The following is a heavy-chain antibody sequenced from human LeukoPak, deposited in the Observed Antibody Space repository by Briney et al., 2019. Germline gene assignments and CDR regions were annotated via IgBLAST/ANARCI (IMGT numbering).Heavy chain of an antibody. CDR2: IRYDGNTK. V-gene: IGHV3-30*02. Sequence: PGGSLRLSCAASGFTFSTYDMHWVRQAPGKGLEWVAFIRYDGNTKYYADSVKGRFTTSRDNSKNTLYLQMNSLRAEDTAVYYCARSGDFWSGYSPFDYWGQGTLVTVSS. CDR1: GFTFSTYD. CDR3: ARSGDFWSGYSPFDY. J-gene: IGHJ4*02. D-gene: IGHD3-3*01.